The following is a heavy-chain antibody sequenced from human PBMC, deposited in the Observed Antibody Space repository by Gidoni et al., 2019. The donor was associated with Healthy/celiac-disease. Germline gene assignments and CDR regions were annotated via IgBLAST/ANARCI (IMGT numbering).Heavy chain of an antibody. D-gene: IGHD4-17*01. J-gene: IGHJ3*02. Sequence: EVQLVESGGGLVQPGGSLRLTCAASGFTFSSYCMSWVGQATGKGLEWVANIKQYGSEKYYVDSGKGRFTISRDNAKNSLYLQMNSLRAEDTAVYYCARAIMTKVTHDAFDIWGQGTMVTVSS. CDR2: IKQYGSEK. V-gene: IGHV3-7*03. CDR3: ARAIMTKVTHDAFDI. CDR1: GFTFSSYC.